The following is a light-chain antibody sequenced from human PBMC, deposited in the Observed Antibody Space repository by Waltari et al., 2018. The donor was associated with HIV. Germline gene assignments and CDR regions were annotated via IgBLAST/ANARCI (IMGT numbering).Light chain of an antibody. CDR1: SSDFGDYSY. V-gene: IGLV2-14*01. CDR3: SAYTTSSTLV. CDR2: DVS. J-gene: IGLJ3*02. Sequence: QSALTQPASVSGSPGQSITISCTGTSSDFGDYSYVSWYQQHPDRAPKVMIFDVSKRPSGVSNRFSGSKSGNTASLTISGLQAEDEADYYCSAYTTSSTLVFGGGTKLTVL.